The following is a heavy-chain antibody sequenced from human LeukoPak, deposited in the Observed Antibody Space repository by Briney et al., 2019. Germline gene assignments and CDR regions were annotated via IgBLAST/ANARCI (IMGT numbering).Heavy chain of an antibody. J-gene: IGHJ5*02. CDR2: MNPDSGNT. CDR3: AVHLPGDYSDR. V-gene: IGHV1-8*01. CDR1: GYAFNIYD. D-gene: IGHD4-17*01. Sequence: ASVKVSCKASGYAFNIYDINWVRQATGHGLEWMGWMNPDSGNTGFAQKFQGRVTMTRNTSITTAYMELSSLRFEDTAVYYCAVHLPGDYSDRWGQGTLVTVSS.